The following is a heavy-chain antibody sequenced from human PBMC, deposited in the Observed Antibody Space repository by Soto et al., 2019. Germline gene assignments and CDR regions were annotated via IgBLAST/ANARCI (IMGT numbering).Heavy chain of an antibody. J-gene: IGHJ6*03. CDR2: IYYSGST. CDR1: GGSISSYF. V-gene: IGHV4-59*08. Sequence: SETLSLTCTVSGGSISSYFWSWIRQPPGKGLEWIGYIYYSGSTNYNPSLKSRVTISVDTSKNQFSLKLSSVTAADTAVYYCARRTTVTTRDYYYYYYMDVWGKGTTVTVSS. D-gene: IGHD4-17*01. CDR3: ARRTTVTTRDYYYYYYMDV.